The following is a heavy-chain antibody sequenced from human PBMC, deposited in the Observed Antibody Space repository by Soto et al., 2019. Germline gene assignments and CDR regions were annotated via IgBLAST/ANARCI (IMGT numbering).Heavy chain of an antibody. CDR3: WRHDNTALPPLDS. D-gene: IGHD1-1*01. V-gene: IGHV1-69*06. J-gene: IGHJ4*02. CDR2: TIPAFGTA. Sequence: QVHLVQSGAEVKSPGSAVKVSCKVSGAGDTFSNYGLNWMRQAPGQGLEWMGGTIPAFGTANYAQKFQGRCTKTADTSTTTAYMELSSLRSDDTAVYYCWRHDNTALPPLDSWGQGTLVSVSS. CDR1: GAGDTFSNYG.